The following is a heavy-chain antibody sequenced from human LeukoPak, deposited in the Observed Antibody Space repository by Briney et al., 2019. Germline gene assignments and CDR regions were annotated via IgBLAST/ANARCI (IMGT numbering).Heavy chain of an antibody. V-gene: IGHV5-51*01. CDR1: GYIFTSYW. D-gene: IGHD3-10*01. Sequence: GESLKISCKGSGYIFTSYWIGWVRQLPGKGLEWMGIIYPGDSDTRYSPSFQGQVTISADKSISTAYLQWSSLKASDTAMYYCARGSCWSYYYYGMDVWGQGTTVTVSS. CDR2: IYPGDSDT. J-gene: IGHJ6*02. CDR3: ARGSCWSYYYYGMDV.